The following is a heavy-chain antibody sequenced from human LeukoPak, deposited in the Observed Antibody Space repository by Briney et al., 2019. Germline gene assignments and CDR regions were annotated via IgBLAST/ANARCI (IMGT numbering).Heavy chain of an antibody. CDR2: ISSNGGST. J-gene: IGHJ4*02. CDR1: GFTFSSYS. Sequence: GGSLRLSCAASGFTFSSYSMNWVRQAPGKGLEYVSAISSNGGSTYYANSVKGRFTISRDNSKNTLYLQMGSLRAEDMAVYYCARDVMGATPLWGQGTLVTVSS. CDR3: ARDVMGATPL. V-gene: IGHV3-64*01. D-gene: IGHD1-26*01.